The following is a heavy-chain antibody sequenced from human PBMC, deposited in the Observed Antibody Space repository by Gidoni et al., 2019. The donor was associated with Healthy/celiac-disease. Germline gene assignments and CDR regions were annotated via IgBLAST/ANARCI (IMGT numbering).Heavy chain of an antibody. V-gene: IGHV3-30*18. Sequence: QVPLAASGGGVVQPGWSSRLSCAAPGSTFSSNGMHWGRHAPGTGLEWWAVISYDGSNKYYADSVKGRFTISRDNSKNTLYLQMNSLRAEDTAVYYCAKDVGIAAAVSGYYYYYGMDVWGQGTTVTVSS. J-gene: IGHJ6*02. CDR2: ISYDGSNK. D-gene: IGHD6-13*01. CDR3: AKDVGIAAAVSGYYYYYGMDV. CDR1: GSTFSSNG.